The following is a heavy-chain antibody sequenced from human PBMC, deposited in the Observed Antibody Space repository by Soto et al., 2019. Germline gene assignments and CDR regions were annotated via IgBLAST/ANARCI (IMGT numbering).Heavy chain of an antibody. CDR3: ARDVSSRRWFDP. CDR1: GASIRSYH. Sequence: SETLSLTCAVSGASIRSYHWSWIRQPAGKGLEWIGRMQHTGNTNYNPSLKSRVTMSVDTSKNQISLKMTSVTAADTAVYFCARDVSSRRWFDPWGQGILVTVS. D-gene: IGHD3-16*01. J-gene: IGHJ5*02. V-gene: IGHV4-4*07. CDR2: MQHTGNT.